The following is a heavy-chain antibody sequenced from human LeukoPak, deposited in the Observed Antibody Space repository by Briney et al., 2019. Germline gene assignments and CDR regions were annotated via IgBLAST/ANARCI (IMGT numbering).Heavy chain of an antibody. CDR1: GASMSSNY. Sequence: PSETLSLTCTVSGASMSSNYWSWIRQPPGKGLEWIGYMYYTGSSIYNPSLKSRVTISVDTSKNQFSLKLTSVTAADRAVNSSARDTGYCRGDGCRRHLDHWGQGTLVTASS. D-gene: IGHD2-15*01. J-gene: IGHJ4*02. V-gene: IGHV4-59*01. CDR3: ARDTGYCRGDGCRRHLDH. CDR2: MYYTGSS.